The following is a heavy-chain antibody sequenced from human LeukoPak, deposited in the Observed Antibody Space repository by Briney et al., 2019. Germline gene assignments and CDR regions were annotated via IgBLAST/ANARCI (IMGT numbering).Heavy chain of an antibody. J-gene: IGHJ3*02. CDR3: AREKDTGSNHAKIRYDI. CDR2: IFGSGDF. V-gene: IGHV4-59*01. D-gene: IGHD1-26*01. CDR1: GGSISGCY. Sequence: SETLSLTCTVSGGSISGCYWSWIRQPPGKGLEWIGWIFGSGDFNYNPSLKSRLSISVDTSNNQFSPKLTSATAADTAVYYCAREKDTGSNHAKIRYDIWGQGTMVTVSS.